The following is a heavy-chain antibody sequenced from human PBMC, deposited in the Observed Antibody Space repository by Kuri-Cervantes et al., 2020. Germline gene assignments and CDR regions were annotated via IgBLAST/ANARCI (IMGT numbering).Heavy chain of an antibody. CDR3: ASQLLWFGELQGAFDY. CDR2: INPNSDGT. J-gene: IGHJ4*02. Sequence: ASVKVSCKGSGYSFTSYWIGWVRQMPGKGLEWMGWINPNSDGTNYAQKFQGRVTMTRDTSISTAYMELSRLRSDDTAVYYCASQLLWFGELQGAFDYWGQGTLVTVSS. D-gene: IGHD3-10*01. V-gene: IGHV1-2*02. CDR1: GYSFTSYW.